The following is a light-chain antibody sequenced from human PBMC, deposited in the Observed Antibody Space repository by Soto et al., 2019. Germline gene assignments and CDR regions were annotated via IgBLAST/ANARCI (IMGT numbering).Light chain of an antibody. V-gene: IGLV2-14*01. J-gene: IGLJ2*01. CDR2: EVS. Sequence: QSALTQPASVSGSTGQSITISCTGTSNDVGGYNYVSWYQQHPGKAPKLMIYEVSNRPSGVSNRFSGSKSGNTASLTISGLQADDEADYYCNSYTSSSTVIFGGGTKVTVL. CDR3: NSYTSSSTVI. CDR1: SNDVGGYNY.